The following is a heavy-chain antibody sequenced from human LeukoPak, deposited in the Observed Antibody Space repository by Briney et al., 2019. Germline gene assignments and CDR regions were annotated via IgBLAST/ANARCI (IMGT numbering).Heavy chain of an antibody. CDR2: IYTSGST. J-gene: IGHJ4*02. Sequence: SETLSLTCTVSGGSISSYYWSWIRQPARKGLEWIGRIYTSGSTDYNPSLKSRVTMSVDTSKNQFSLNLSSVTAADTAVYYCARERLGGSYYRPVEYWGQGTLVTVSS. CDR1: GGSISSYY. V-gene: IGHV4-4*07. D-gene: IGHD1-26*01. CDR3: ARERLGGSYYRPVEY.